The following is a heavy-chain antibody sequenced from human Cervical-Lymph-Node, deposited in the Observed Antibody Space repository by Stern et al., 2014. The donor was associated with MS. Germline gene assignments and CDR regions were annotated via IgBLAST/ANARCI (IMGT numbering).Heavy chain of an antibody. CDR1: GFTFDDYA. V-gene: IGHV3-9*01. CDR2: ISWNGKNI. CDR3: AKDIDSVGMLYMDV. Sequence: EVQLEESEGGLVQPGRSLRLSCVVSGFTFDDYAMHWVRQAPGKGLEWVSGISWNGKNIVYADSVKGRFTISRDNAKNSLYLQMNSLRAEDTALYYCAKDIDSVGMLYMDVWAQGTTVTVSS. J-gene: IGHJ6*02. D-gene: IGHD3-16*01.